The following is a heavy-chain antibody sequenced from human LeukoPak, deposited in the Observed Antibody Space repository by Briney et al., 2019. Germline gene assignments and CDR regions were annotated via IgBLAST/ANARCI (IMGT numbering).Heavy chain of an antibody. D-gene: IGHD1-26*01. CDR2: IYYSGST. V-gene: IGHV4-59*01. CDR1: GGSISSYY. Sequence: SQTLSLTCTVSGGSISSYYWSWIRQPPGKGLEWIGYIYYSGSTNYNPSLKSRVTISVDTSKNQFSLKLSSVTAADTAVYDCARAGAADAFDIWGQGTMVTVSS. CDR3: ARAGAADAFDI. J-gene: IGHJ3*02.